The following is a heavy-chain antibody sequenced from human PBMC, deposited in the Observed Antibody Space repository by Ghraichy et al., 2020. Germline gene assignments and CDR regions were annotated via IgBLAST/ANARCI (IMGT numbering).Heavy chain of an antibody. CDR3: ARSRYSGYDRGWRDSSGYFDY. CDR1: GGSISSSSYY. J-gene: IGHJ4*02. Sequence: SETLSLTCTVSGGSISSSSYYWGWIRQPPGKGLEWIGSIYYSGSTYYNPSLKSRVTISVDTSKNQFSLKLSSVTAADTAVYYCARSRYSGYDRGWRDSSGYFDYWGQGTLVTVSS. CDR2: IYYSGST. V-gene: IGHV4-39*01. D-gene: IGHD5-12*01.